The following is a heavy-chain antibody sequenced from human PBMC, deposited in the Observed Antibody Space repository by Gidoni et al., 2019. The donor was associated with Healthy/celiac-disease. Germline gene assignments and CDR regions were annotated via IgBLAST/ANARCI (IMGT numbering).Heavy chain of an antibody. CDR1: GCSFSGYY. Sequence: QVQLQQWGAGLLKPSETRPLTCAAYGCSFSGYYWRWFRQPPGKGLEWIGEINPSGSTNYNPSLKSRVTISVDTSKNQFSLKLSSVTAADTAVYYCARGWSSSWYPHWFDPWGQGTLVTVSS. D-gene: IGHD6-13*01. J-gene: IGHJ5*02. V-gene: IGHV4-34*01. CDR2: INPSGST. CDR3: ARGWSSSWYPHWFDP.